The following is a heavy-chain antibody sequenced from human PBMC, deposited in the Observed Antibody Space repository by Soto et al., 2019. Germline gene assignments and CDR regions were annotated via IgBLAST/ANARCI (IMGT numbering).Heavy chain of an antibody. D-gene: IGHD6-19*01. CDR2: THNSGNT. J-gene: IGHJ4*02. CDR1: GGSVSSDY. Sequence: LSLTCTVSGGSVSSDYWSWIRQPPGKGLEWIGYTHNSGNTDYNPSLKSRVTISLDASRNEFSLSLRSVTAADTAVYYCAKGGWYEDHWGQGTLVTVSS. CDR3: AKGGWYEDH. V-gene: IGHV4-59*08.